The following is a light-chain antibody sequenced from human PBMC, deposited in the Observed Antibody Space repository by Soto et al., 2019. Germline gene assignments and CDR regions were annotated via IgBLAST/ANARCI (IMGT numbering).Light chain of an antibody. J-gene: IGKJ5*01. CDR3: HQRSNWLDT. V-gene: IGKV3-11*01. CDR1: QSVSSY. CDR2: DAS. Sequence: ELVLTQSPGTLSLSPGERATLSCRASQSVSSYLAWYQQKPGQPPRLLIYDASKRATGIPARFSGSGSGTDFTLTISSLEAEDFAVYYCHQRSNWLDTFGQGTRLEIK.